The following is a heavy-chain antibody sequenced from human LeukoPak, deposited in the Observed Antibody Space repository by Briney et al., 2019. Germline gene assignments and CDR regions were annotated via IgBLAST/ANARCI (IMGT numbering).Heavy chain of an antibody. CDR1: GGSISSYY. J-gene: IGHJ6*03. CDR2: IHYSGST. CDR3: ARTAEGGYTYGYFYYYYMDV. Sequence: SETLSLTCTVSGGSISSYYWSWIRQPPGKGLEWIGYIHYSGSTNYNPSLKSRVTISVDTSKNQFSLKLSSVTAADTAVYYCARTAEGGYTYGYFYYYYMDVWGKGTTVTISS. D-gene: IGHD5-18*01. V-gene: IGHV4-59*01.